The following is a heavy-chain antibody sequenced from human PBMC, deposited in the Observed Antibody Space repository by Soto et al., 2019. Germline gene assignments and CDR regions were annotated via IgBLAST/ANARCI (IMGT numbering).Heavy chain of an antibody. Sequence: QVQLQESGPGLVRPSGTVSLTCAVSVVSISSDNWWSWVRQPPGKALEWIGEIHHSGSTNYNPSLKSRVPMSVVPSKVLFSLTLNSVTAADTAFYYCAGDRGSPTGDWGQGTLVSVSS. CDR3: AGDRGSPTGD. CDR1: VVSISSDNW. D-gene: IGHD3-10*01. J-gene: IGHJ4*02. CDR2: IHHSGST. V-gene: IGHV4-4*02.